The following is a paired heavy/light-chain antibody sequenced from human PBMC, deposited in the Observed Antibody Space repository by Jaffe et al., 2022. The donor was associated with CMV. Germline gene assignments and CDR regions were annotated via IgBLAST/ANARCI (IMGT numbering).Light chain of an antibody. Sequence: DIVMTQSPLSLPVTPGEPASISCRSSQSLLHSNGYNYLDWYLQKPGKSPQLLIYLGSNRASGVPDRFSGSGSGTDFTLKISRVEAEDVGVYYCMQALQTPGTFGQGTKLEIK. CDR1: QSLLHSNGYNY. CDR2: LGS. CDR3: MQALQTPGT. V-gene: IGKV2-28*01. J-gene: IGKJ2*02.
Heavy chain of an antibody. V-gene: IGHV3-21*01. CDR2: ISSSSSYI. Sequence: EVQLVESGGGLVKPGGSLRLSCAASGFTFSSYSMNWVRQAPGKGLEWVSSISSSSSYIYYADSVKGRFTISRDNAKNSLYLQMNSLRAEDTAVYYCARWTRGVIVVVPGVTYWYFDLWGRGTLVTVSS. CDR1: GFTFSSYS. D-gene: IGHD3-22*01. CDR3: ARWTRGVIVVVPGVTYWYFDL. J-gene: IGHJ2*01.